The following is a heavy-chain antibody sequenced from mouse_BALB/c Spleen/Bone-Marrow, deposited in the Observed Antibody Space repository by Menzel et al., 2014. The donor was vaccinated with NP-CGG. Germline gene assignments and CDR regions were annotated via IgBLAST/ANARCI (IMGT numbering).Heavy chain of an antibody. J-gene: IGHJ3*01. CDR2: ISSGSSTI. Sequence: DVMLVEFGGGLVQPGGSRKLSCAASGFTLSSFGILCVRQAPEKGLECGAYISSGSSTIYYADTVKGRFTISRDNPKNTLFLQMTSLRSEATAMYYCARSWDYYGSSPTAYWGQGTLVTVSA. CDR1: GFTLSSFG. V-gene: IGHV5-17*02. CDR3: ARSWDYYGSSPTAY. D-gene: IGHD1-1*01.